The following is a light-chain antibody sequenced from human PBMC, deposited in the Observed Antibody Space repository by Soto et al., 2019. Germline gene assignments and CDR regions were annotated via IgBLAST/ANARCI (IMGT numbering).Light chain of an antibody. CDR1: QSISSW. CDR2: DAS. CDR3: KQYNSYWT. J-gene: IGKJ1*01. V-gene: IGKV1-5*01. Sequence: DIQITPSPSTVSASVGDRFTTTCRGSQSISSWLAWYQQKPGKYPKLLIYDASSLESGVPSRFRGSGSGTEFTLTIRSLTPDYFATYYCKQYNSYWTLGKGNKGDIK.